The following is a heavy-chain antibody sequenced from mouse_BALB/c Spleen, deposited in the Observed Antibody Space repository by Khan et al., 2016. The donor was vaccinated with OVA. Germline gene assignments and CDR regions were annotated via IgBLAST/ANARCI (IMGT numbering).Heavy chain of an antibody. CDR2: IGYTGST. Sequence: EVQLQESGPGLLKPSQSLSLTCTVTGYLITSDYAWNWIRQFPGNHLEWMTYIGYTGSTTYNPSLRSRTSLTRDTSKNQFFLQLNSVTSEDTATYYCASGRLLLRYLDYFDYWGQGTTLTVSS. D-gene: IGHD1-1*01. V-gene: IGHV3-2*02. CDR1: GYLITSDYA. J-gene: IGHJ2*01. CDR3: ASGRLLLRYLDYFDY.